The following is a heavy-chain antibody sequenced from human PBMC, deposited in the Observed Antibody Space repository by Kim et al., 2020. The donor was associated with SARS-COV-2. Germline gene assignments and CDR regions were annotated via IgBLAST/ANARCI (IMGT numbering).Heavy chain of an antibody. CDR1: GYTFTSYG. CDR2: ISAYNGNT. Sequence: ASVKVSCKASGYTFTSYGISWVRQAPGQWLEWMGWISAYNGNTNYAQKLQGRVTMTTDTSTSTAYMELRSLRSDDTAVYYCAREPTGSYYYYGMDVWGQGTTVTVSS. V-gene: IGHV1-18*01. J-gene: IGHJ6*02. CDR3: AREPTGSYYYYGMDV.